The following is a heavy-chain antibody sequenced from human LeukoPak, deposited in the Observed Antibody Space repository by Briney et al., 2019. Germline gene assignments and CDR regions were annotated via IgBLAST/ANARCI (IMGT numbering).Heavy chain of an antibody. J-gene: IGHJ4*02. Sequence: GASVKVSCKASGYTFTSYDINWVRQATGQGLEWMGWMNPNSGNTGYAQKFQGRVTMTRNTSISTAYMELSSLRSEDTAVYYCARGGSRFLEWLSVGDFDYWGQGTLVTVSS. CDR2: MNPNSGNT. CDR1: GYTFTSYD. CDR3: ARGGSRFLEWLSVGDFDY. V-gene: IGHV1-8*01. D-gene: IGHD3-3*01.